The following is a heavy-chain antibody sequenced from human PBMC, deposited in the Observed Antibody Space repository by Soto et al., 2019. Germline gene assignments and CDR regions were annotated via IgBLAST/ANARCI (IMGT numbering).Heavy chain of an antibody. CDR2: IWYDGSNK. J-gene: IGHJ2*01. Sequence: QVQLVESGGGVVQPGRSLRLSCAASGFTFSSYGMHWVRQAPGKGLVWVAVIWYDGSNKYYADSVKGRFTISRDNSKNTLYLQMSSLRAEDTAVYYCARAGGARPYWYFDLWRRGTLVTVSS. CDR1: GFTFSSYG. CDR3: ARAGGARPYWYFDL. V-gene: IGHV3-33*01. D-gene: IGHD6-6*01.